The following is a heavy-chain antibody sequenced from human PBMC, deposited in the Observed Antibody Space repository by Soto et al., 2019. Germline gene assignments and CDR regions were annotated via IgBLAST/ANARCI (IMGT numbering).Heavy chain of an antibody. CDR3: ASITTTVTTSPGDMDV. J-gene: IGHJ6*02. CDR2: IYHSGST. V-gene: IGHV4-4*02. CDR1: GGSISSSNW. D-gene: IGHD4-17*01. Sequence: SETLSLTCAVSGGSISSSNWWSWVRQPPGKGLEWIGEIYHSGSTNYNPSLKSRVTISVDKSKNQFSLKLSSVTAADMAVYYCASITTTVTTSPGDMDVWGQGTTVTAP.